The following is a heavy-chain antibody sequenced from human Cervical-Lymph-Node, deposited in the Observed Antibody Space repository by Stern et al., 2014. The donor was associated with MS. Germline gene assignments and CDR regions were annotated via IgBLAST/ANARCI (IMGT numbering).Heavy chain of an antibody. D-gene: IGHD2-15*01. CDR3: AREGEYCSGSRCYPFLDY. CDR1: GGSLRSYY. J-gene: IGHJ4*02. V-gene: IGHV4-59*01. Sequence: QLQLQESGPGLVKPSETLSLTCTVSGGSLRSYYWNWIRQAPGKGLEWLGVFYHPGNVHYHPSLSSRSAMSVDTSKNQFSLTVSSVTAADTAVYYCAREGEYCSGSRCYPFLDYWGQGTLVTVSS. CDR2: FYHPGNV.